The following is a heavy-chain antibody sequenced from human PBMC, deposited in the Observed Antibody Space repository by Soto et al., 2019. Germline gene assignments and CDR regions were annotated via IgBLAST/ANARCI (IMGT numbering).Heavy chain of an antibody. D-gene: IGHD6-19*01. CDR2: INTNSGDT. V-gene: IGHV1-2*02. CDR1: GYIFSDYY. J-gene: IGHJ3*01. Sequence: QVELVQSGAEVKKPGASVKVSCKASGYIFSDYYMHWVRQAPGQGLECMGWINTNSGDTIYAQKFQGRVTVTGERSISTAYMELSRLTSDDTAVYYCVRGRAVAGINDEAFDLWGQGTMVTVSS. CDR3: VRGRAVAGINDEAFDL.